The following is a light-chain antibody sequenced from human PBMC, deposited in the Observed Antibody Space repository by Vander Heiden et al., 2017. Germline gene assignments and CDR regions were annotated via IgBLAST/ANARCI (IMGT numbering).Light chain of an antibody. J-gene: IGKJ2*01. CDR2: AAS. V-gene: IGKV1-39*01. Sequence: DIQMTQSPSSLSASVGDRVTITCRASQSISTYLNWYQQKPRKAPKLLIYAASSLQSGVPSRFSGSGSGTDFTLTVSSLQPEDFATYYCQQSDSTPYTFGQGTEMEIK. CDR3: QQSDSTPYT. CDR1: QSISTY.